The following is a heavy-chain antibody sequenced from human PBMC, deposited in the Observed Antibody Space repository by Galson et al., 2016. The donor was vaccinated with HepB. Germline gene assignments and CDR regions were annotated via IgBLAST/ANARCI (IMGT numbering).Heavy chain of an antibody. J-gene: IGHJ4*02. V-gene: IGHV5-51*01. D-gene: IGHD2-15*01. CDR2: IYPGDSET. CDR3: AALEGGVDGGGAGSCYGAHFQY. CDR1: GYTFTSSW. Sequence: QSGAEVTKPGESLRISCKASGYTFTSSWIGWVRQMPGQGLEWMGIIYPGDSETRYSPSFQGQVTISADNSISTAFLPWSSLKAADTAKYYCAALEGGVDGGGAGSCYGAHFQYWGQGTLVAVSS.